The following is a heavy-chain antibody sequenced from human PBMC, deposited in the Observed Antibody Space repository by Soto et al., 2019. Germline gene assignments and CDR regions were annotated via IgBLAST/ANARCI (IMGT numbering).Heavy chain of an antibody. V-gene: IGHV4-39*01. CDR2: IYYSGST. J-gene: IGHJ5*02. D-gene: IGHD6-19*01. CDR3: ARQLLLEYSSGWHGWFDP. CDR1: GGSISSSSYY. Sequence: NPSETLSLTCTVSGGSISSSSYYWGWIRQPPGKGLEWIGSIYYSGSTYYNPSLKSRVTISVDTSKNQFSLKLSSVTAADTAVYYCARQLLLEYSSGWHGWFDPWGQGTLVTVSS.